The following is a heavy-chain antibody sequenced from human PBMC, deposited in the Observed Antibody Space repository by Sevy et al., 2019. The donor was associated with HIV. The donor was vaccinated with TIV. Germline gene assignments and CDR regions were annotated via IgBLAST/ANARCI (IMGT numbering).Heavy chain of an antibody. CDR3: ARVYNDFWSAYD. V-gene: IGHV4-59*01. D-gene: IGHD3-3*01. CDR2: IYYSGTT. J-gene: IGHJ4*02. Sequence: ETLSLTCTVSDGSITSYYWTWIRQPPAKELEWIGYIYYSGTTNYNPSLKSRVTISVDTSKNQFSLKLNSVTAADTAVYYCARVYNDFWSAYDWGQGIRVTVSS. CDR1: DGSITSYY.